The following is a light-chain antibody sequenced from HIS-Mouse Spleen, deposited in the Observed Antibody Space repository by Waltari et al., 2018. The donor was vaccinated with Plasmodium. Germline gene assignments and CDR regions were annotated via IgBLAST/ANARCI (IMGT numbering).Light chain of an antibody. V-gene: IGLV2-8*01. CDR2: EVS. Sequence: QSALTQPPSASGSPGQSVTISCTGTSSDVGGYNSVSWYQHPPGKAPKLMIYEVSKRPSGVPDRFSGSKSGNTASLTVSGLQAEDEADYYCSSYAGSNNLVFGGGTKLTVL. J-gene: IGLJ2*01. CDR1: SSDVGGYNS. CDR3: SSYAGSNNLV.